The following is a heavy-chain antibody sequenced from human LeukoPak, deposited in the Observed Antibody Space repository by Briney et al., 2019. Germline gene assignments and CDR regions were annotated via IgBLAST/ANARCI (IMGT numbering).Heavy chain of an antibody. D-gene: IGHD4/OR15-4a*01. CDR2: IYPGDSDT. V-gene: IGHV5-51*01. J-gene: IGHJ6*03. Sequence: GESLKISCKGSGYSFTTYWIGWVRQMPGKGLEWMGIIYPGDSDTRYSPSFQGQVTISADRSISTAYLQWSSLKTSDTAMYYCARGFYGGYYYYYYMDVWGKGTTVTVSS. CDR1: GYSFTTYW. CDR3: ARGFYGGYYYYYYMDV.